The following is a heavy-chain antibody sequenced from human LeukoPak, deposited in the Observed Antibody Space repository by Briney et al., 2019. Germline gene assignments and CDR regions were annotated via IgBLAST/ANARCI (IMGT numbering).Heavy chain of an antibody. V-gene: IGHV4-38-2*02. J-gene: IGHJ6*03. CDR3: ARVRTGIITKKGAVGYYYYYMDV. D-gene: IGHD7-27*01. CDR2: IYHSGST. Sequence: SETLSLTCTVSGYSISSGYYWGWIRQPPGKGLEWIGSIYHSGSTYYNPSLKSRVTISVDTSKNQFSLKLSSVTAADTAVYYCARVRTGIITKKGAVGYYYYYMDVWGKGTTVTVSS. CDR1: GYSISSGYY.